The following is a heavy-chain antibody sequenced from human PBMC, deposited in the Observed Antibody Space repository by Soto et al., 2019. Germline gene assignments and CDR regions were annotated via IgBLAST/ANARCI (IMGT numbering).Heavy chain of an antibody. Sequence: GESLKISCAASGFTVSSNYMSWVRQAPGKGLEWVSVIYSGGSTYYADSVKGRFTISRDNSKNTLYLQMNSLRAEDTAVYYCARGVPAPIAAPSYYFDYWGQGTLVTVSS. CDR3: ARGVPAPIAAPSYYFDY. CDR2: IYSGGST. CDR1: GFTVSSNY. D-gene: IGHD6-13*01. J-gene: IGHJ4*02. V-gene: IGHV3-66*01.